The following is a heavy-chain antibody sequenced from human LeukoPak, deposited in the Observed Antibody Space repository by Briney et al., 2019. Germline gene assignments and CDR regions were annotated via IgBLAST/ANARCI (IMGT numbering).Heavy chain of an antibody. CDR2: INPNSGGT. Sequence: ASVKVSCKASGYTFIGYYMHWVRQAPGQGLEWMGWINPNSGGTNYAQKFQGRVTMTRDTSISTVYMELSRLRPDDTAVYYCARDSCSSTSCLSIDDYWGQGTLVTVSS. D-gene: IGHD2-2*01. V-gene: IGHV1-2*02. CDR1: GYTFIGYY. J-gene: IGHJ4*02. CDR3: ARDSCSSTSCLSIDDY.